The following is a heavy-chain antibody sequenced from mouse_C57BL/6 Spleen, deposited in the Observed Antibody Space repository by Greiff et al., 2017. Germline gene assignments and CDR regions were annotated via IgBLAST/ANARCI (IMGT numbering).Heavy chain of an antibody. D-gene: IGHD2-4*01. CDR2: ISYDGSN. CDR1: GYSITSGYY. J-gene: IGHJ4*01. V-gene: IGHV3-6*01. CDR3: ARDQGDYDDYAMDY. Sequence: EVQLQESGPGLVKPSQSLSLTCSVTGYSITSGYYWNWIRQFPGNKLEWMGYISYDGSNNYNPSLKNRISITRDTSKNQFFLKFNSVTTEDTATYYCARDQGDYDDYAMDYWGQGTSVTVSS.